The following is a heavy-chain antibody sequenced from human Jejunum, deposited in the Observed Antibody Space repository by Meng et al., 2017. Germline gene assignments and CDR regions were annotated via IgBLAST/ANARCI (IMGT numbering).Heavy chain of an antibody. Sequence: GESLKISCAASGFTFSSYWMSWVRQAPGKGLEWVAHIKQDGSEKYYADSVKGRFTISRDNGKNSLYLQMNSLRAEDTAVYYCARDLTGDYGGNFWGQGTRVTGSS. J-gene: IGHJ4*02. CDR2: IKQDGSEK. CDR1: GFTFSSYW. CDR3: ARDLTGDYGGNF. D-gene: IGHD4-23*01. V-gene: IGHV3-7*01.